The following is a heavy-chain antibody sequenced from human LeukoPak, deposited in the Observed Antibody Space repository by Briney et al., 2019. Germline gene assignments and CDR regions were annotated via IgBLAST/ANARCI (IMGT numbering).Heavy chain of an antibody. D-gene: IGHD2-15*01. Sequence: ASVKVSCKASGYTFTCYYMHWVRQAPGQGLEWMGWINPNSGGTNYAQKFQGWVTMTRDTSISTAYMELSRLRSDDTAVYYCARSEFCSGGSCPFDYWGQGTLVTVSS. V-gene: IGHV1-2*04. CDR1: GYTFTCYY. J-gene: IGHJ4*02. CDR3: ARSEFCSGGSCPFDY. CDR2: INPNSGGT.